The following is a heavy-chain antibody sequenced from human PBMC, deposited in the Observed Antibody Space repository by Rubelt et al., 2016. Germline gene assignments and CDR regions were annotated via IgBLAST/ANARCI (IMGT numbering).Heavy chain of an antibody. D-gene: IGHD3-16*01. CDR1: GFTFDASG. Sequence: CAGSGFTFDASGMHWVRQAPGKALEWVAFIQYDGKKKFYSDSVKGRFTISRDIAQNSLYLQMSGLRDEDTAVYYCARGITAVTLRWYLDLWGRGTLVTVSS. J-gene: IGHJ2*01. V-gene: IGHV3-33*05. CDR2: IQYDGKKK. CDR3: ARGITAVTLRWYLDL.